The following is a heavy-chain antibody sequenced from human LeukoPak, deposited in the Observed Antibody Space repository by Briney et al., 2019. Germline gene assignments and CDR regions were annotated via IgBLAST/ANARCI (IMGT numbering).Heavy chain of an antibody. CDR1: GFNFSSYS. CDR2: ISSSSSYI. Sequence: GGSLRLSCAASGFNFSSYSMNWVRQAPGKGLEWVSSISSSSSYIYYADSVKGRFTISRDNAKNSLYLQMNSLRAEDTAVYYCARVEMATIGVFDYWGQGTLVTVSS. CDR3: ARVEMATIGVFDY. V-gene: IGHV3-21*01. D-gene: IGHD5-24*01. J-gene: IGHJ4*02.